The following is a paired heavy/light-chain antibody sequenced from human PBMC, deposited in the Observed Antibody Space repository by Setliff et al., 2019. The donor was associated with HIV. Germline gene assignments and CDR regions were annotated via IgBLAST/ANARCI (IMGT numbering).Heavy chain of an antibody. CDR3: AKGRGSYAGRHGSFDM. Sequence: QDQLVQSGAEVKKPGSTVKVSCKGSGATFSRYAITWVRQAPGQGLEWVGGIIPLFHTPIYAQKFQGRVTISADDSMSTAYMEMGSLKSEDTAVYYCAKGRGSYAGRHGSFDMWGQGTVVTVSS. D-gene: IGHD1-26*01. J-gene: IGHJ3*02. V-gene: IGHV1-69*12. CDR1: GATFSRYA. CDR2: IIPLFHTP.
Light chain of an antibody. CDR1: QTISNW. Sequence: DIQMTQSPSTLSASVGDRVVITCRASQTISNWLAWYQQKPGKAPKLLIYEASTLQSGVPSRFSGSGSGTEFTLTINSLQPDDFATYYCHQYDNYSGSSFGQGTKLEIK. J-gene: IGKJ2*03. CDR3: HQYDNYSGSS. CDR2: EAS. V-gene: IGKV1-5*03.